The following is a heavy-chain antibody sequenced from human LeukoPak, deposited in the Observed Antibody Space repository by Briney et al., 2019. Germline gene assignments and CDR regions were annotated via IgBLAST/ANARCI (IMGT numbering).Heavy chain of an antibody. J-gene: IGHJ4*02. V-gene: IGHV1-18*01. D-gene: IGHD3-10*01. CDR2: ISAFNGNT. CDR3: ARDKEDYYGSGSFDY. CDR1: GGTFSSYA. Sequence: GSSVKVSCKASGGTFSSYAISWVRQVPGQGLEWMGWISAFNGNTNFAQKFQGRVTMTIDTSTSTAYMELRSLRSDDAAVYYCARDKEDYYGSGSFDYWGQGTLVTVSS.